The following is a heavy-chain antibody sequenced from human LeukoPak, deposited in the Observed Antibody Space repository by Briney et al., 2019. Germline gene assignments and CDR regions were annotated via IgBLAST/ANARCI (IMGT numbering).Heavy chain of an antibody. CDR1: GFTFSSYG. CDR2: ISSSSSTI. V-gene: IGHV3-48*01. J-gene: IGHJ4*02. D-gene: IGHD4-17*01. CDR3: ARVFIGDYGDYQFDY. Sequence: PGGSLRLSCAASGFTFSSYGMSWVRQAPGKGLEWVSYISSSSSTIYYADSVKGRFTISRDNAKNSLYLQMNSLRAEDTAVYYCARVFIGDYGDYQFDYWGQGTLVTVSS.